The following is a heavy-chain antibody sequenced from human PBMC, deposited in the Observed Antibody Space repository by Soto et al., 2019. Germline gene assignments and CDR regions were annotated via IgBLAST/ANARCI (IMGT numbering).Heavy chain of an antibody. CDR3: ARVYTNAFHI. CDR1: GVSISRGGFY. CDR2: IYYIGST. V-gene: IGHV4-31*03. J-gene: IGHJ3*02. Sequence: SETLSLTCTVSGVSISRGGFYWSWIRQHPGKGLEWIGYIYYIGSTYYDPSLKSRVTMSLDTSENQFSLKLSSVTAADTAVYYCARVYTNAFHIWSQGTIVTVSS. D-gene: IGHD3-16*01.